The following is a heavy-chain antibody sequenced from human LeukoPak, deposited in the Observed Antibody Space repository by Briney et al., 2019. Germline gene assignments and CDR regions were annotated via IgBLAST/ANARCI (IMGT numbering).Heavy chain of an antibody. J-gene: IGHJ6*03. V-gene: IGHV1-18*01. CDR1: GYTFTSYG. CDR2: ISAYNGNT. D-gene: IGHD3-3*01. CDR3: ARDQSIRFGSYYYYMDV. Sequence: GASVKVSCKASGYTFTSYGISWVRQAPGQGLEWMGWISAYNGNTNYAQKLQGRVTMTTDTSTSTAYMELRSLRSDDTAVYYCARDQSIRFGSYYYYMDVWGKGTTVTVSS.